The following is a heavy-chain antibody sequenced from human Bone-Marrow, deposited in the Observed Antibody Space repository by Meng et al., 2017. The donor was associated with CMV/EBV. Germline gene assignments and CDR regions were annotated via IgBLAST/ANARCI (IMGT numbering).Heavy chain of an antibody. V-gene: IGHV3-53*01. CDR3: ASSHH. CDR1: GFTVSSNY. Sequence: GESLKISCTASGFTVSSNYMSWVRQAPGKGLEWVSVIYSGGSTYYADSVKGRFTISRANSKNTLYLQMNSLRAEDTAVYYCASSHHWGPGTRVTVAS. CDR2: IYSGGST. J-gene: IGHJ5*02.